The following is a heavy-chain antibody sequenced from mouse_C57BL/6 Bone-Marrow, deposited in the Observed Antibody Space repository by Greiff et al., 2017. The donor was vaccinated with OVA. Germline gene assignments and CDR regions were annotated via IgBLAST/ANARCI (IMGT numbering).Heavy chain of an antibody. V-gene: IGHV1-9*01. CDR3: AIHPLYYYGSSYDY. D-gene: IGHD1-1*01. J-gene: IGHJ2*01. Sequence: QVQLQQSGAELMKPGASVKLSCKATGYTFTGYWIAWVKQRPGHGLEWIGEILPGSGSTNYNEKFKGKATFTADTSSNTAYMQLSSLTTEDSAIYYCAIHPLYYYGSSYDYWGQGTTLTVSS. CDR1: GYTFTGYW. CDR2: ILPGSGST.